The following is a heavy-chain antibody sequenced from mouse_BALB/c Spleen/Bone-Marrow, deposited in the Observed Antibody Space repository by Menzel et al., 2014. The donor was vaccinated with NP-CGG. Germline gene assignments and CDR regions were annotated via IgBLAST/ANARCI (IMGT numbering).Heavy chain of an antibody. J-gene: IGHJ1*01. V-gene: IGHV1-14*01. CDR3: ARTTVVDIYWYFDV. Sequence: VQLQQSGPELVKPGASVKMSCKASGYTFTSYVLHWVKQKPGQGLEWIGYINPYNDGSKYNEKFKGKATLTSDKSSSTAYMELSSPTSEDSAVYYCARTTVVDIYWYFDVWGAGTTVTVSS. D-gene: IGHD1-1*01. CDR2: INPYNDGS. CDR1: GYTFTSYV.